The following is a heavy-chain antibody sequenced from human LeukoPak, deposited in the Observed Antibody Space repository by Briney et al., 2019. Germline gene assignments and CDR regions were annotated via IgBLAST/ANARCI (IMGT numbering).Heavy chain of an antibody. J-gene: IGHJ4*02. D-gene: IGHD6-19*01. V-gene: IGHV4-34*01. CDR2: IHHSGST. Sequence: SETLSLTCAVYGGSFSGYYCSWLRQPPGKGLEWIGEIHHSGSTSYDPSLKSRVTISVDTSKNQFSLKLSSVTAADTAVYYCARRGGWLAPFDYWGQGTLVTVSS. CDR1: GGSFSGYY. CDR3: ARRGGWLAPFDY.